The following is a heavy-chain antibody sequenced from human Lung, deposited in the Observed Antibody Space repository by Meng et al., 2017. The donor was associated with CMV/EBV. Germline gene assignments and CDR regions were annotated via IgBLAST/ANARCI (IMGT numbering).Heavy chain of an antibody. J-gene: IGHJ4*02. CDR1: SYTFTNSS. CDR2: ISAYNEDT. V-gene: IGHV1-18*01. Sequence: HAELVLFGGCVKKHGAYVVVLGDASSYTFTNSSIPWMRQCPGKGLGWILWISAYNEDTNYEKTVRSRVTMTKDTSTSTAYVELRRLRAVDTAVYDCTRVEVASTSGDYWGQGTLVTVSS. D-gene: IGHD2-15*01. CDR3: TRVEVASTSGDY.